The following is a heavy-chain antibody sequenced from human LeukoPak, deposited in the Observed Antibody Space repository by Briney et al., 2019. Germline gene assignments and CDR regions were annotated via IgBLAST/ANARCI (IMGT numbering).Heavy chain of an antibody. CDR2: MSRSSMYM. J-gene: IGHJ4*02. V-gene: IGHV3-21*04. Sequence: PGGSLRLSCAVSGFTFSSYSMNWVRQAPGKGPEWVSSMSRSSMYMYYADSVKGRFTISRDNAKNSLYLQMNSLRVEDTAVFYCARDQYDTWSRRGNFDSWGQGTLVIVSS. CDR1: GFTFSSYS. CDR3: ARDQYDTWSRRGNFDS. D-gene: IGHD3-3*01.